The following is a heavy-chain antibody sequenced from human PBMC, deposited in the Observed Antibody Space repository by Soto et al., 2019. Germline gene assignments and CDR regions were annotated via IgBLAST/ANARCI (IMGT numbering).Heavy chain of an antibody. Sequence: QVQLVQSGAEVKKPGSSVKVSCKASGGTFSSYAISWVRQAPGQGLEWMVGIIPIFGTANYAQKFQGRVTITADKSTSTAYMELSSLRSEDTAVYYCARVRDIVVVPAAIPYNWFDPWGQGTLVTVSS. D-gene: IGHD2-2*02. J-gene: IGHJ5*02. CDR3: ARVRDIVVVPAAIPYNWFDP. V-gene: IGHV1-69*06. CDR2: IIPIFGTA. CDR1: GGTFSSYA.